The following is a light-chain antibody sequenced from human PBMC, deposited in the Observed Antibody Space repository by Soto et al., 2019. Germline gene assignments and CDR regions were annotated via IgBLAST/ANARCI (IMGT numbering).Light chain of an antibody. CDR3: EEANSCPYT. CDR1: QGISSW. CDR2: AAS. V-gene: IGKV1D-12*01. Sequence: DIQMTQSPSSVSASVGDRVTITCRASQGISSWLAWYQQKPGKAPKLLIYAASSLQSGVPSRFSGCGSVTDFTHTISSLQPEDFAAYYCEEANSCPYTFGQGTKLEIK. J-gene: IGKJ2*01.